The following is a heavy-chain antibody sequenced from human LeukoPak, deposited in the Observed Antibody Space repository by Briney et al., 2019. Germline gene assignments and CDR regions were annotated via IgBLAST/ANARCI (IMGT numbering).Heavy chain of an antibody. Sequence: SETLSLTCTVSGGSISSYYWSWIRQPPGKGLEWIGYIYYSGSTNYNPSLKSRVTISVDTSKNQFSLKLSSVTAAVTAVYYCARAGGSSWPRTNAFDIWGQGTMVTVSS. J-gene: IGHJ3*02. V-gene: IGHV4-59*01. CDR3: ARAGGSSWPRTNAFDI. CDR1: GGSISSYY. D-gene: IGHD6-13*01. CDR2: IYYSGST.